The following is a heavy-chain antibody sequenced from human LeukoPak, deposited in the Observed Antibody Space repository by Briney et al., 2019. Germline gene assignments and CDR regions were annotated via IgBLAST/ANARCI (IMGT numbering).Heavy chain of an antibody. CDR2: IYYSGST. CDR3: ARVVVVVAATDYFDY. CDR1: GGSISSGGYY. D-gene: IGHD2-15*01. J-gene: IGHJ4*02. Sequence: SETLSLTCTVPGGSISSGGYYWSWIRQHPGKGLEWIGYIYYSGSTYYNPSLKSRVTISVDTSKNQFSLKLSSVTAADTAVYYCARVVVVVAATDYFDYWGQGTLVTVSS. V-gene: IGHV4-31*03.